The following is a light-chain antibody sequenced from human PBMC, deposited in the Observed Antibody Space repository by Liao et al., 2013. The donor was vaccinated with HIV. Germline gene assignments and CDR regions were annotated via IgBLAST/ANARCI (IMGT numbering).Light chain of an antibody. J-gene: IGLJ2*01. CDR1: RLGDKY. CDR2: QDN. Sequence: SYELTQPPSVSVSPGQTVSITCSGDRLGDKYVSWYQQRPGQSPVLVIYQDNKRPSGIPERFSGSNSGNTAALSISRVEAGDEADYSCQVWDSGSDHPVFGGGTKLSVL. V-gene: IGLV3-1*01. CDR3: QVWDSGSDHPV.